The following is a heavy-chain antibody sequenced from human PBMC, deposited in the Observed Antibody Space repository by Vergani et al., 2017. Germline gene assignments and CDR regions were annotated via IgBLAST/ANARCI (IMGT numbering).Heavy chain of an antibody. V-gene: IGHV4-59*01. CDR2: IYYSGST. J-gene: IGHJ4*02. CDR1: GGSISSYY. Sequence: QVQLQESGPGLVKPSETLSLTCTVSGGSISSYYWSWIRQPPGKGLEWIGYIYYSGSTNYNPSLKSRVTISVDTSKNQFSLKLSSVTAADTAVYYCAGDVGGWYLDYWGQGTLVTVSS. D-gene: IGHD6-19*01. CDR3: AGDVGGWYLDY.